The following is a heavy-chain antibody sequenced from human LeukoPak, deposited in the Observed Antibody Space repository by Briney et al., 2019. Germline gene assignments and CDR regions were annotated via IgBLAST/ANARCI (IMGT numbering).Heavy chain of an antibody. CDR3: AKRGSTVTTLSGSKNWFDP. CDR1: GFTFSSYG. Sequence: PGGSLRLSCAASGFTFSSYGMHWVRQAPGKGLEWVAVISYDGSNKYYADSVKGRFTISRDNSKNTLYLQMNSLRAEDTAVYYCAKRGSTVTTLSGSKNWFDPWGQGTLVTVSS. V-gene: IGHV3-30*18. D-gene: IGHD4-17*01. J-gene: IGHJ5*02. CDR2: ISYDGSNK.